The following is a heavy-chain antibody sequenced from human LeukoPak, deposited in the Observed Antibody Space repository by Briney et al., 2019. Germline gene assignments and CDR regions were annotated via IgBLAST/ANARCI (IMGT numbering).Heavy chain of an antibody. J-gene: IGHJ3*02. D-gene: IGHD3-22*01. V-gene: IGHV1-69*06. CDR2: IIPIFGTA. Sequence: SVKVSCKASGGTFSSYAINWVRQAPGQGLEWMGGIIPIFGTANYAQKFQGRVTITADKSTSTAYMELSSLRSEDTAVYYCAREMPRTMIVVVSSRGHAFDIWGQGTMVTVSS. CDR3: AREMPRTMIVVVSSRGHAFDI. CDR1: GGTFSSYA.